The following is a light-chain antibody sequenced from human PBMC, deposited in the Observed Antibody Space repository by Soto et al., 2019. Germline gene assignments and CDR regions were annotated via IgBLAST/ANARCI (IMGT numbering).Light chain of an antibody. CDR1: GRYIGAYDY. J-gene: IGLJ1*01. CDR2: GVN. CDR3: SSYTTSYFYV. Sequence: QSVRTQPASVSGSPGQSITISCTGSGRYIGAYDYVSWYQQHPGKAPKLLIYGVNNRPSGVSYRFSASKSAFTASLTISGLQAEDEAHYYCSSYTTSYFYVLGTGTKVTVL. V-gene: IGLV2-14*01.